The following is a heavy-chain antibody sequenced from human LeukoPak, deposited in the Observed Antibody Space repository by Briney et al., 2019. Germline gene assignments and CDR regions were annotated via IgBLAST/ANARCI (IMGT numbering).Heavy chain of an antibody. Sequence: PGGSLRLSCAASGFTFSSYGMHWVRQAPGKGLEWVAVISYDGSNKYYADSVKGRFTISRDNSKKTLYLQMNSLRAEDTAVYYCAKATYYYGSGSGPTYYFDYWGQGTLVTVSS. V-gene: IGHV3-30*18. D-gene: IGHD3-10*01. CDR2: ISYDGSNK. CDR1: GFTFSSYG. CDR3: AKATYYYGSGSGPTYYFDY. J-gene: IGHJ4*02.